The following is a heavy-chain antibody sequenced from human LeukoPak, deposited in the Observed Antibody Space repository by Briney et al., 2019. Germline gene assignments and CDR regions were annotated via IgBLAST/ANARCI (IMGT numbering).Heavy chain of an antibody. Sequence: GGSLRLSCAASGFTFSSYWMSWVRQAPGKGLEWVANIKQDGSEKYYVDSVKGRFTISRDNSKNSLYLQMNNLRAEDSAFYYCAKPTAMTTPYYFNSWGQGTLVTVSS. J-gene: IGHJ4*02. V-gene: IGHV3-7*05. CDR1: GFTFSSYW. CDR2: IKQDGSEK. CDR3: AKPTAMTTPYYFNS. D-gene: IGHD4-17*01.